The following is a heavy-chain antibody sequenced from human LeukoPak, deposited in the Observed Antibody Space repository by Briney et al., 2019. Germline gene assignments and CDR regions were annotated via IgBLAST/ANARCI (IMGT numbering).Heavy chain of an antibody. CDR1: GFTFSGSA. V-gene: IGHV3-73*01. D-gene: IGHD2-21*02. CDR2: IRSKANSYAT. Sequence: GGSLRLSCAASGFTFSGSAMHWVRQASGKGLEWVGRIRSKANSYATAYAASVKGRFTISRDDSKNTAYLQMNSLKTEDTAVYYCTTVVVVTALDYWGQGTLATVSS. J-gene: IGHJ4*02. CDR3: TTVVVVTALDY.